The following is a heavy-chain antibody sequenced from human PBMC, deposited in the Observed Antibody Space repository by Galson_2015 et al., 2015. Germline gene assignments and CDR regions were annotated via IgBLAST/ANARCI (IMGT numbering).Heavy chain of an antibody. CDR2: IYYSGST. CDR3: ARVGPNYSSSWYRDGTYDY. D-gene: IGHD6-13*01. J-gene: IGHJ4*02. Sequence: GLEWIGYIYYSGSTNYNPSLKSRVTISVDTSKNQFSLKLSSVTAADTAVYYCARVGPNYSSSWYRDGTYDYWGQGTLVTVSS. V-gene: IGHV4-59*12.